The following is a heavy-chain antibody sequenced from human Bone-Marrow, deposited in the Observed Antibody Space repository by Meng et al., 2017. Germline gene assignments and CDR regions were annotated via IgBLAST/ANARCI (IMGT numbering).Heavy chain of an antibody. CDR1: AFTFSNAW. J-gene: IGHJ4*02. Sequence: GESLKISCAASAFTFSNAWMSWVRQAPGKGLEWVGRIKSKTDGGTTDYAAPVEGRFTISRDDSKNTLYLQMNSLKTEDTAVYYCTTGTVRYFDWLPDWGQGTLVTVSS. V-gene: IGHV3-15*01. CDR3: TTGTVRYFDWLPD. D-gene: IGHD3-9*01. CDR2: IKSKTDGGTT.